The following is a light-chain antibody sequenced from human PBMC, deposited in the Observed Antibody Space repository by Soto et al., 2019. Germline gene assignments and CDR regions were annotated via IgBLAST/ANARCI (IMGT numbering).Light chain of an antibody. J-gene: IGLJ3*02. CDR3: QSYDSSLSGSV. CDR1: SSNIGDGYD. Sequence: QSVLTQPPSVSVSPGQRVTISCTGSSSNIGDGYDVHWYQQLPGTAPKLLIYGNSNRPSGVPDRFSVSKSGTSAALAITWLQAEDEAAYDCQSYDSSLSGSVFGGGTKLTVL. CDR2: GNS. V-gene: IGLV1-40*01.